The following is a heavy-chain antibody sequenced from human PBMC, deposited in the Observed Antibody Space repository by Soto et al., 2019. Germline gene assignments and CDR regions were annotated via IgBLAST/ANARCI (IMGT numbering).Heavy chain of an antibody. V-gene: IGHV3-23*01. D-gene: IGHD6-19*01. CDR1: GFTFSSYA. CDR2: ISGSGGST. CDR3: ASRTSGWYFDY. Sequence: GGSLRLSCTASGFTFSSYAMNWVRQAPGKGLEWVSVISGSGGSTYYADSVKGRFTISRDNSKNKLYLQMNSLRAEDTAVYYCASRTSGWYFDYWGQGALVTVSS. J-gene: IGHJ4*02.